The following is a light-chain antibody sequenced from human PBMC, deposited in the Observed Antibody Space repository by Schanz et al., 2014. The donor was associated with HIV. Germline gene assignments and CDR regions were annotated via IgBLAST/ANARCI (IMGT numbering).Light chain of an antibody. CDR1: SSDVGGYNY. V-gene: IGLV2-14*03. J-gene: IGLJ2*01. Sequence: QSVLTQPASVSGSPGQSITISCTGTSSDVGGYNYVSWYQQHPGKAPKLMIYDVSSRPSGVPDRFSGSKSGTSASLAISGLQAEDEADYYCQSYDYSLDGSGVFGGGTKLTVL. CDR2: DVS. CDR3: QSYDYSLDGSGV.